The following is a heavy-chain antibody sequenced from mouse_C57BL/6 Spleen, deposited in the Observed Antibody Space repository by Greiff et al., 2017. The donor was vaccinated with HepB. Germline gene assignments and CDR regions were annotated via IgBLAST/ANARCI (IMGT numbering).Heavy chain of an antibody. D-gene: IGHD2-1*01. Sequence: DVQLQESGPELVKPGASVKISCKASGYSFTGYYMNWVKQSPEKSLEWIGEINPSTGGTTYNQKFKAKATLTVDKSSSTAYMQLKSLTSEDSAVYYCARRGNLDYWGQGTSVTVSS. J-gene: IGHJ4*01. CDR3: ARRGNLDY. V-gene: IGHV1-42*01. CDR1: GYSFTGYY. CDR2: INPSTGGT.